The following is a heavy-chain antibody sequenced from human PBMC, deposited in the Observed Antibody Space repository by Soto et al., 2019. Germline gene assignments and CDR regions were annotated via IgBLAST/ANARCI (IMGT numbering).Heavy chain of an antibody. CDR1: GFTFSSYS. J-gene: IGHJ6*02. D-gene: IGHD2-2*01. Sequence: HPGGSLRLSCAASGFTFSSYSMNWVRQAPGKGLEWVSYISSSSSTIYYADSVKGRFTISRDNAKNSLYLQMNSLRDEDTAVYYSARDGLDCSSTSCYPYGMDVWGQGTTVTVSS. CDR3: ARDGLDCSSTSCYPYGMDV. V-gene: IGHV3-48*02. CDR2: ISSSSSTI.